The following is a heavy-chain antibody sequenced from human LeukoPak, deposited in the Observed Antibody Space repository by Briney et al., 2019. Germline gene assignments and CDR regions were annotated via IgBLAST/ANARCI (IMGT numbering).Heavy chain of an antibody. Sequence: GESLKISCKGSGYSFTTYWISWVRQMPGKGLEWTGRIDPGDSFTKYSPSFQGHVTISVEKSISTAYLQWSSLKASDSAMYYCARDGGGVSSWVSHWGQGTLVTVSS. D-gene: IGHD2-8*02. V-gene: IGHV5-10-1*01. CDR1: GYSFTTYW. CDR2: IDPGDSFT. J-gene: IGHJ4*02. CDR3: ARDGGGVSSWVSH.